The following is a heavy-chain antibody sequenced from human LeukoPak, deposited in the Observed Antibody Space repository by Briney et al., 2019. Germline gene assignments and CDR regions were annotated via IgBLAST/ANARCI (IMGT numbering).Heavy chain of an antibody. CDR3: ARVPGVYYDILTGYGSGWFDP. Sequence: SETLCLTCTVSGGSISSSSYYWGWLRQPPGKGLEWIGSIYYSGSTYYNPSLKSRVTISADTSKNQFSLNLRSVTAADTAVYYCARVPGVYYDILTGYGSGWFDPWGQGTLVTVSS. V-gene: IGHV4-39*01. J-gene: IGHJ5*02. CDR1: GGSISSSSYY. CDR2: IYYSGST. D-gene: IGHD3-9*01.